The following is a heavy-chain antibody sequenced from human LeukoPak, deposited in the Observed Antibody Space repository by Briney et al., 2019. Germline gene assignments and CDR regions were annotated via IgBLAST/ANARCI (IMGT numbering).Heavy chain of an antibody. D-gene: IGHD6-19*01. CDR2: INHSGST. J-gene: IGHJ4*02. V-gene: IGHV4-34*01. CDR3: ARRRATAVAGTKVGCYFDY. Sequence: SETLSLTCAVYGGSFSGYYWSWIRQPPGKGLEWIGEINHSGSTNYNPSLKSRVTISVDTSKNQFSLKLSSVTAADTAVYYCARRRATAVAGTKVGCYFDYWGQGTLVTVSS. CDR1: GGSFSGYY.